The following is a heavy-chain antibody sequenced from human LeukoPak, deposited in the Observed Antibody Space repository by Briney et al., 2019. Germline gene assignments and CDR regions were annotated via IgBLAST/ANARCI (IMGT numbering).Heavy chain of an antibody. Sequence: PGGSLRLSCAASGLTLSTFWMHWVPHAPGEGLGWVSRINTDGSVTNYADSVEGRFTISRDNAKNMLYLQMNDLRAEDTAVYYCVTDRYSDSAFGDWGQGTLVTVSS. J-gene: IGHJ4*02. CDR3: VTDRYSDSAFGD. V-gene: IGHV3-74*01. D-gene: IGHD1-26*01. CDR1: GLTLSTFW. CDR2: INTDGSVT.